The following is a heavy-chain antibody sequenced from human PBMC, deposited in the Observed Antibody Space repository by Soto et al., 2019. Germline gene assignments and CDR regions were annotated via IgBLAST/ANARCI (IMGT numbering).Heavy chain of an antibody. Sequence: GGSLRLSCAASGFTFSSYEMNWVRQAPGKGLEWISYISSSGGAIYYADSVKGRFTISRDNAKNSLYLQMNSLRAEDTGVYHCVRSATPLGWTYWFDNWGQGTLVTVSS. V-gene: IGHV3-48*03. J-gene: IGHJ4*02. CDR3: VRSATPLGWTYWFDN. CDR1: GFTFSSYE. CDR2: ISSSGGAI. D-gene: IGHD1-7*01.